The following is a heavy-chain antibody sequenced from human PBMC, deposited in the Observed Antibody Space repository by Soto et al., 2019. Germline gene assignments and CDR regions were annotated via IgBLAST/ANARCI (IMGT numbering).Heavy chain of an antibody. V-gene: IGHV2-5*02. Sequence: QITLKESGPTLVKPTQTLTLTCTFSGFSLSTSGVGVGWIRQPPGKALEWLALIYWADDKRYSPALKSRLTITKDTSKTQVVLTMTNMAPVDTATYYCAHRHLSSRQGTVTTGHAFDISGQWTMVTVSS. CDR3: AHRHLSSRQGTVTTGHAFDI. D-gene: IGHD4-17*01. CDR2: IYWADDK. J-gene: IGHJ3*02. CDR1: GFSLSTSGVG.